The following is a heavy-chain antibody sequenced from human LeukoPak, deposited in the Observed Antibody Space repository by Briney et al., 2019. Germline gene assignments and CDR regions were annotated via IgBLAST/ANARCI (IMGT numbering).Heavy chain of an antibody. CDR2: IYGSGSS. CDR1: GASISSGGYS. V-gene: IGHV4-61*09. Sequence: SETLSLTCTVSGASISSGGYSWPWIRQPAGKGLECIGHIYGSGSSNYHPALESRATISVDTSKNQFPLKLSSVTAADRAVYYCARFFGPAAIRLRYYGMDVWGQGTRSPSP. CDR3: ARFFGPAAIRLRYYGMDV. J-gene: IGHJ6*02. D-gene: IGHD2-2*01.